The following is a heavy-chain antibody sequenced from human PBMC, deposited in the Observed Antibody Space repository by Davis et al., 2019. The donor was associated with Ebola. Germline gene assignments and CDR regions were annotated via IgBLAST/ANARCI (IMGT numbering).Heavy chain of an antibody. CDR1: GFTVSSNY. J-gene: IGHJ4*02. V-gene: IGHV3-53*01. CDR3: ARDLRPGV. Sequence: GESLKISCAASGFTVSSNYMSWVRQAPGKGLEWVSVIYSGGSTYYADSVRGRFTVSRDNSKNTVYLQMNSLRAEDTAVYYCARDLRPGVGGQGTLVTVSS. CDR2: IYSGGST.